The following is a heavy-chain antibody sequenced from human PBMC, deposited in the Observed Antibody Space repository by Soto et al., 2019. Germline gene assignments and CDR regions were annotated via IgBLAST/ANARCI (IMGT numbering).Heavy chain of an antibody. Sequence: QVQLVQSGAEVKKPGSSVKVSCKASGGTFSSYAISWVRQAPGQGLEWMGGIIPIFGTANYAQKFKDRVRITADDTTSTAYMELSSLRSKDTDVYYCASGVKNETTGISGMDVWGQGTTVNVS. V-gene: IGHV1-69*01. CDR1: GGTFSSYA. CDR3: ASGVKNETTGISGMDV. D-gene: IGHD4-17*01. J-gene: IGHJ6*02. CDR2: IIPIFGTA.